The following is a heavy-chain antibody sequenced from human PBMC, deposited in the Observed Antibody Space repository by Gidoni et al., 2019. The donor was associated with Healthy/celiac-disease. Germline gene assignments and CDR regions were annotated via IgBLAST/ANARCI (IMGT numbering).Heavy chain of an antibody. Sequence: EVQLVESGGGLVQPGGSLRLSCAASGSTFSRYAVSGVSQAPGKGLGWVSAISGSGGSTYYADSVKGRFTISRDNSKNTLYLQMNSLRAEDTAVYYCAKAGEKTYDDFWSCYYYFDYWGQGTLVTVSS. CDR1: GSTFSRYA. CDR3: AKAGEKTYDDFWSCYYYFDY. J-gene: IGHJ4*02. V-gene: IGHV3-23*04. CDR2: ISGSGGST. D-gene: IGHD3-3*01.